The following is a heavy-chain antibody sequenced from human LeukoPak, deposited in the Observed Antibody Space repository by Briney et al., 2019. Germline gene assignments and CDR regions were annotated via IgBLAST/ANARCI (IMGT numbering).Heavy chain of an antibody. CDR3: ARGYSGYEDH. J-gene: IGHJ4*02. CDR2: IDPSDSYT. V-gene: IGHV5-10-1*01. D-gene: IGHD5-12*01. Sequence: GESLKISCKGSGYSFTSYWISWVRQMPGNGLEWMGRIDPSDSYTNYSPSFQGHVTISADKSISTAYLQWSSLKASDTAVYYCARGYSGYEDHWGQGTLVTVSS. CDR1: GYSFTSYW.